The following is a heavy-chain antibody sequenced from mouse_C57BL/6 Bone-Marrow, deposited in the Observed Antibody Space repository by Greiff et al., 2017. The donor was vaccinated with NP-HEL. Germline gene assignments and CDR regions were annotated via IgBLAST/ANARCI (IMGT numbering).Heavy chain of an antibody. CDR2: IDPSDSYT. J-gene: IGHJ2*01. CDR3: ARSGYYGSSFFDY. CDR1: GYTFTSYW. Sequence: QVQLQQPGAELVRPGTSVKLSCKASGYTFTSYWMYWVKQRPGQGLEWIGVIDPSDSYTNYNQKFKGKATLTVDTSSSTAYMQLSSLTSEDSAVYYCARSGYYGSSFFDYWGQGTTLTVSS. D-gene: IGHD1-1*01. V-gene: IGHV1-59*01.